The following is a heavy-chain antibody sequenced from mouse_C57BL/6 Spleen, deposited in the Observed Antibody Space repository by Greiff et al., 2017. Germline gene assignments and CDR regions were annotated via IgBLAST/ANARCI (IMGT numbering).Heavy chain of an antibody. V-gene: IGHV1-50*01. D-gene: IGHD1-1*01. J-gene: IGHJ3*01. CDR2: IDPSDSYT. CDR3: ARFYYGSAY. CDR1: GYTFTSYW. Sequence: VQLQQSGAELVKPGASVKLSCKASGYTFTSYWMHWVKQRPGQGLEWIGEIDPSDSYTNYNQKFKGKAALTVDTSSSTAYMQLSSLTSEDSAVYYCARFYYGSAYWGQGTLVTVSA.